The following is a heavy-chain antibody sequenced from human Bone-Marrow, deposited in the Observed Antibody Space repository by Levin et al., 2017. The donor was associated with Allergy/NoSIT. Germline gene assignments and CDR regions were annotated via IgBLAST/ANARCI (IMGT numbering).Heavy chain of an antibody. J-gene: IGHJ5*02. Sequence: SLKISCAASGFTFDDYAMHWVRQAPGKGLEWVSGISWNSGSIGYADSVKGRFTISRDNAKNSLYLQMNSLRAEDTALYYCAKDQSFNRYCSGGSCYSPWFDPWGQGTLVTVSS. CDR2: ISWNSGSI. CDR1: GFTFDDYA. D-gene: IGHD2-15*01. CDR3: AKDQSFNRYCSGGSCYSPWFDP. V-gene: IGHV3-9*01.